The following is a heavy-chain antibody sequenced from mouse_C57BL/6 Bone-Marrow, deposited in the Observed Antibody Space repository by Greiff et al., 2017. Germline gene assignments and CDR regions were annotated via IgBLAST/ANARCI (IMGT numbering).Heavy chain of an antibody. J-gene: IGHJ4*01. Sequence: VQWVESGPGLVQPSQSLSITCTVSGFSLTSYGVHWVRQSPGKGLEWLGVIWSGGSTDYNAAFISRLSISKDNSKSQVFFKMNSLQADDTAIYCCARLLWYHYYAMDYWGQGTSVTVSS. V-gene: IGHV2-2*01. CDR3: ARLLWYHYYAMDY. CDR1: GFSLTSYG. CDR2: IWSGGST. D-gene: IGHD2-1*01.